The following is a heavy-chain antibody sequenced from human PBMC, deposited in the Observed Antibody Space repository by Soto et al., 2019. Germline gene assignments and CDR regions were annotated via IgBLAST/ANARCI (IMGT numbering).Heavy chain of an antibody. CDR2: VSFDGSSQ. V-gene: IGHV3-30-3*01. CDR3: ARRDTCYYYYCLDV. J-gene: IGHJ6*02. Sequence: QVRLAESGGGVVQPGKSLRLSCAASGFTFTSFSIHWVRQAPGKGLEWVALVSFDGSSQYYADSVKGRFTISRDNSMNTVDLHMSSLRPDDSAVYYCARRDTCYYYYCLDVWGQGTAVTVSS. CDR1: GFTFTSFS.